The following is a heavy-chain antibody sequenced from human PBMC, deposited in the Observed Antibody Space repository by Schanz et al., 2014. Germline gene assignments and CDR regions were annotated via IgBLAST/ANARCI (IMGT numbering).Heavy chain of an antibody. CDR3: ARDGDYRRGYGAGYCWGDCRDA. D-gene: IGHD3-10*01. V-gene: IGHV3-11*05. Sequence: QVQLVESGGGLVKPGGSLRLSCAASGFTFRDYYMRWIRQAPGQGLEWDTDISCASSSANYADTVKGRFTISRDNAKNTLYLQMNSLRAEDTDVYNCARDGDYRRGYGAGYCWGDCRDAWGQGTTVTVSS. CDR2: ISCASSSA. CDR1: GFTFRDYY. J-gene: IGHJ6*02.